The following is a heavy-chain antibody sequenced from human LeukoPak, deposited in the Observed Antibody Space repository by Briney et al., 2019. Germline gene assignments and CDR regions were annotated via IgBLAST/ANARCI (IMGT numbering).Heavy chain of an antibody. CDR1: AGSISSGDYY. V-gene: IGHV4-30-4*01. D-gene: IGHD2-15*01. CDR3: ARGYCSGGNCYRYGMDV. J-gene: IGHJ6*02. Sequence: SQTLSLTCTVSAGSISSGDYYWSWIRQPPGKGLEWIRYIYYNGSTYYNPSLKSRVTISDDTSKHQFSLKLSSVTAADTAVYYCARGYCSGGNCYRYGMDVWGQGTTVTVSS. CDR2: IYYNGST.